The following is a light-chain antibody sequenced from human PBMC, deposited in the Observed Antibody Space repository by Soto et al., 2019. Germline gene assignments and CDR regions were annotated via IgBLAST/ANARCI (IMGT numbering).Light chain of an antibody. CDR1: QNIWTY. CDR2: DAT. Sequence: EIVLTQSPATLSLSPGERATLPCTASQNIWTYLAWYQQKPGQAPRLLIYDATNRATGIPARFSGSGSETDFTLTISSLEPEDFAVYYCQQRYNWPPLTFGGGTKVEI. V-gene: IGKV3-11*01. CDR3: QQRYNWPPLT. J-gene: IGKJ4*01.